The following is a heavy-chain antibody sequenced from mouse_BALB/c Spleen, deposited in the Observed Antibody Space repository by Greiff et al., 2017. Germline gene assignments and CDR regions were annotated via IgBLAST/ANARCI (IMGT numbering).Heavy chain of an antibody. CDR3: ARCGNSRYAMDY. Sequence: EVKLLESGPSLVKPSQTLSLTCSVTGDSITSGYWNWIRKFPGNKLEYMGYISYSGSTYYNPSLKSRISITRDTSKNQYYLQLNSVTTEDTATYYCARCGNSRYAMDYWGQGTSVTVSS. CDR2: ISYSGST. D-gene: IGHD2-1*01. J-gene: IGHJ4*01. CDR1: GDSITSGY. V-gene: IGHV3-8*02.